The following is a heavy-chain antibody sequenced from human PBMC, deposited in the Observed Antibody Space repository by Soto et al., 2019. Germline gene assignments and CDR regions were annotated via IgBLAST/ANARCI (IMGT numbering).Heavy chain of an antibody. V-gene: IGHV1-8*01. D-gene: IGHD3-3*01. CDR2: MNPNSGNT. CDR3: ARGLTYYDFWSGTNYYMDV. J-gene: IGHJ6*03. Sequence: ASVKVSCKASGYTFTSYDINWVRQATGQGLERMGWMNPNSGNTGYAQKFQGRVTMTRNTSISTAYMELSSLRSEDTAVYCCARGLTYYDFWSGTNYYMDVWGKGTTVTVSS. CDR1: GYTFTSYD.